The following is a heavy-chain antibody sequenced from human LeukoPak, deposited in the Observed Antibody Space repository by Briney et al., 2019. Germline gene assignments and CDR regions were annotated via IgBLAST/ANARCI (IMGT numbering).Heavy chain of an antibody. D-gene: IGHD2-15*01. CDR3: ARDPYCSGGSCYYYYYGMDV. V-gene: IGHV4-34*01. CDR1: GGSFSGYY. CDR2: INYSGST. J-gene: IGHJ6*02. Sequence: SETLSLSCAVYGGSFSGYYWSWVRQPPGKGREWTGEINYSGSTNYSPSLKSRVTISVDTSKNQFSLKLSSVTAADTAVYYCARDPYCSGGSCYYYYYGMDVWGQGTTVTVSS.